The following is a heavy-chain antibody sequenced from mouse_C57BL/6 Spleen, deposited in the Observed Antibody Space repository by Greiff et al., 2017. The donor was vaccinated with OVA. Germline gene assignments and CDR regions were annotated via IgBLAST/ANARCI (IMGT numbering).Heavy chain of an antibody. Sequence: EVKLMESGPELVKPGASVKISCKASGYSFTGYYMNWVKQSPEKSLEWIGEINPSTGGTTYNQKFKAKATLTVDKSSSTAYMQLKSLTSEDSAVYYCARDSNYRYFDVWGTGTTVTVSS. D-gene: IGHD2-5*01. CDR2: INPSTGGT. J-gene: IGHJ1*03. CDR3: ARDSNYRYFDV. V-gene: IGHV1-42*01. CDR1: GYSFTGYY.